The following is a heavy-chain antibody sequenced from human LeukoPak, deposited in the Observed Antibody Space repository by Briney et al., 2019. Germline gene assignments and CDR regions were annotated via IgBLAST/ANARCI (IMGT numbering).Heavy chain of an antibody. CDR2: IYYSGST. D-gene: IGHD3-10*01. CDR3: ARTLWFGELLSWWFDP. CDR1: GGSISSYY. V-gene: IGHV4-59*01. J-gene: IGHJ5*02. Sequence: PSETLSLTCTVSGGSISSYYWSWIRQPPGKGLEWIGYIYYSGSTNYNPSLKSRVTISVDTSKNQFSLKLSSVTAADTAVYYCARTLWFGELLSWWFDPWGQGTLVTVSS.